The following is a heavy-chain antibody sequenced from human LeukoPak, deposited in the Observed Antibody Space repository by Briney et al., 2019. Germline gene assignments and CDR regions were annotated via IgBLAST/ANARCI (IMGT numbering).Heavy chain of an antibody. CDR2: ISAYNGDT. CDR3: ARGLGVGASSGYGMDV. D-gene: IGHD1-26*01. V-gene: IGHV1-18*01. CDR1: GYTFTSYG. Sequence: ASVKVSCKASGYTFTSYGINWVRQAPGQGLECMGRISAYNGDTKYAQKFQGRVTMTTDTSTSTAYMELRSLRSDDTAVYYCARGLGVGASSGYGMDVWGQGTTVTVSS. J-gene: IGHJ6*02.